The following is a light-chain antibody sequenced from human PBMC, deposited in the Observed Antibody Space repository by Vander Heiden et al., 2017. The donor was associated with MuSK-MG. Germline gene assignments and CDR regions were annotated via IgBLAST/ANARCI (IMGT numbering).Light chain of an antibody. J-gene: IGKJ4*01. CDR1: QGISNY. V-gene: IGKV1-27*01. CDR2: AAS. Sequence: DIQMTQSPSSLSASVGDRVTITCRASQGISNYLAWYQQKPGNVPKLLIYAASTLQSGGPSRFSGSGSGTDFTLTISSLQPEDVATYYCQKYNSAPPQLTFGGGTKVEIK. CDR3: QKYNSAPPQLT.